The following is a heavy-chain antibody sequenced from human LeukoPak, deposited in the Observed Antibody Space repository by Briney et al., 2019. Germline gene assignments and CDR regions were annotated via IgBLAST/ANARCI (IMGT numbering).Heavy chain of an antibody. J-gene: IGHJ4*02. Sequence: GGSLRLSCAASGFTFSSYSMNWVRQAPGKGLEWVSSISSSSSYIYYADSVKGRFTISRDNAKNSLYLQMNSLRAEDTAVYYCARVARRLIAVAGTLNYFDYWGQGTLVTVSS. V-gene: IGHV3-21*01. CDR1: GFTFSSYS. D-gene: IGHD6-19*01. CDR3: ARVARRLIAVAGTLNYFDY. CDR2: ISSSSSYI.